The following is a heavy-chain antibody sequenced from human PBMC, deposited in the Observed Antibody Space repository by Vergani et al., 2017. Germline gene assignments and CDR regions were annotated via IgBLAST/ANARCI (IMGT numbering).Heavy chain of an antibody. CDR2: INAGNGNT. V-gene: IGHV1-3*01. D-gene: IGHD2-2*01. CDR3: ARDQDIVVVPAAIYNWFDP. CDR1: GYTFTSYA. J-gene: IGHJ5*01. Sequence: QVQLVQSGAEVKKPGASVKVSCKASGYTFTSYAMHWVRQAPGQRLEWMGWINAGNGNTKYSQKFQGRVTITRDTSASTAYMELSSLRSEDTAVYYCARDQDIVVVPAAIYNWFDPWGQGTTVTVSS.